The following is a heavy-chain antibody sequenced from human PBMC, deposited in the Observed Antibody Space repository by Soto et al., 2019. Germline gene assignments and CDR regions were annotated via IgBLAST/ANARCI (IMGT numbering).Heavy chain of an antibody. CDR1: GVSLNPYY. J-gene: IGHJ4*02. D-gene: IGHD2-8*01. V-gene: IGHV4-4*07. Sequence: SATPSLTSHVSGVSLNPYYWILIRPPAGRGLEWIGRVYSTGRNNYNPSLKRRVTMSADTSKNQLSLKLTSVTAADTAGYYCARDDLYQWSFDYWGQGIRVTGSS. CDR2: VYSTGRN. CDR3: ARDDLYQWSFDY.